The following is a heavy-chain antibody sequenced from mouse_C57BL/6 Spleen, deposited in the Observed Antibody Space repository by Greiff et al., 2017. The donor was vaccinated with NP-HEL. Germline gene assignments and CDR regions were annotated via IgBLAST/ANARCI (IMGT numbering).Heavy chain of an antibody. CDR2: ILPGSGST. D-gene: IGHD4-1*01. J-gene: IGHJ4*01. CDR1: GYTFTGYW. V-gene: IGHV1-9*01. Sequence: VQRVESGAELMKPGASVKLSCQATGYTFTGYWIEWVKQRPGHGLEWIGEILPGSGSTNYNEKFKGKATFTADTSSNTAYKQLSSLTTEDSAIYYVARYNWGHYYAMDYWGQGTSVTVSS. CDR3: ARYNWGHYYAMDY.